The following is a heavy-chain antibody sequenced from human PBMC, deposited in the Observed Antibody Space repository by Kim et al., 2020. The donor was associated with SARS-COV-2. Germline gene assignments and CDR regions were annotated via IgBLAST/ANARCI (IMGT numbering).Heavy chain of an antibody. CDR1: GFTFSSYG. V-gene: IGHV3-33*01. Sequence: GGSLRLSCAASGFTFSSYGMHWVRQAPGKGLEWVAVIWYDGSNKYYADSVKGRFTISRDNSKNTLYLQMNSLRAEDTAVYYCARDRFGASDYVWGSYRAVLGYWGQGTLVTVSS. CDR3: ARDRFGASDYVWGSYRAVLGY. J-gene: IGHJ4*02. CDR2: IWYDGSNK. D-gene: IGHD3-16*02.